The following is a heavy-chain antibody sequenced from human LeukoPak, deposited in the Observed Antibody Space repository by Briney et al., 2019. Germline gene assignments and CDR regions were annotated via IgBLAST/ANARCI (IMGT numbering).Heavy chain of an antibody. D-gene: IGHD3-10*01. CDR3: ARAAEYGSGSYYRPYFDY. V-gene: IGHV3-74*01. CDR1: GFNFRNYW. J-gene: IGHJ4*02. CDR2: INSDGSST. Sequence: GGSLRLSCAASGFNFRNYWMHWVRQAPGKGLVWVSRINSDGSSTSYADSVKGRFTISRDNAKNTLYLQMNSLRAEDTAVYYCARAAEYGSGSYYRPYFDYWGQGTLVTVSS.